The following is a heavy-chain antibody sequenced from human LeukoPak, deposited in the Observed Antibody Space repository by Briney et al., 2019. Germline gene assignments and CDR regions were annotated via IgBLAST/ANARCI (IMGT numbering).Heavy chain of an antibody. V-gene: IGHV3-20*04. CDR2: INWNGGST. CDR3: ARGTLYSYAFDI. J-gene: IGHJ3*02. Sequence: GGSLRLSCAASGFTFDDYGMSWVRQAPGKGLEWVSGINWNGGSTGYADSVKGRFAISRDNAKNSLYLQMNSLRAEDTALYYCARGTLYSYAFDIWGQGTMVTVSS. CDR1: GFTFDDYG. D-gene: IGHD5-18*01.